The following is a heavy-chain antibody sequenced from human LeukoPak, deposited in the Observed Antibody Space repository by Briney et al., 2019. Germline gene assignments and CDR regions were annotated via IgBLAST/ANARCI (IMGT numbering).Heavy chain of an antibody. CDR1: GFTFDDYA. J-gene: IGHJ4*02. D-gene: IGHD4-23*01. CDR2: ISWNSGSI. CDR3: AKDIGYGGHSGFDY. Sequence: GGSLRLSCAASGFTFDDYAMHWVRQAPGKGLEWVSGISWNSGSIGYADSVKGRFTISRDNAKNSLYLQMSSLRAEDTALYYCAKDIGYGGHSGFDYWGQGTLVTVSS. V-gene: IGHV3-9*01.